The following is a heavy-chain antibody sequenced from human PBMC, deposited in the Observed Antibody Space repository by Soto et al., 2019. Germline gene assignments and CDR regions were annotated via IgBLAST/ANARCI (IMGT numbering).Heavy chain of an antibody. Sequence: QVQVVQSGDEVKKPGASVKVSCKASGYTFTNYGFSWVRQAPGQGLEWMGWISGYNGNTKYAEKFQGRVTMTTDTSTSTAHMELRTLRSDDTAVHYCATEGQAPYYYYGMDVWGQGTAVTVSS. CDR3: ATEGQAPYYYYGMDV. CDR2: ISGYNGNT. J-gene: IGHJ6*02. V-gene: IGHV1-18*01. CDR1: GYTFTNYG.